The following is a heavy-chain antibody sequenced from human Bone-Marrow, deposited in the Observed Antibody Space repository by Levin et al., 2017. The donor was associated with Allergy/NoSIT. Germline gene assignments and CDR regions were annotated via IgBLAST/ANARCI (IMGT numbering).Heavy chain of an antibody. CDR1: GLTITNNY. J-gene: IGHJ6*02. D-gene: IGHD1-14*01. V-gene: IGHV3-53*01. Sequence: GESLKISCAASGLTITNNYLTWVRQAPGQGLEWVSVSYTSGNASYADSVKGRFTISRDDDKNTVYLQMNSLRADDTAVYYCAGELVDGTSLAYYYAMDVWGQGPTVTVSS. CDR3: AGELVDGTSLAYYYAMDV. CDR2: SYTSGNA.